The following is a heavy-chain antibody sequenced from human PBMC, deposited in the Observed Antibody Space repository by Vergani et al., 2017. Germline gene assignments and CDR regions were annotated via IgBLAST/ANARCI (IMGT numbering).Heavy chain of an antibody. CDR1: GYRFTDYW. V-gene: IGHV5-51*01. Sequence: EVQLVQSGVEVKKPGESLKISCKGSGYRFTDYWIGWVRQMPGKGLEWMGIIYPGDSDTIYSPSFQGQVTISVDKSISTAFLQWSSLKPSDTAMYYCARRRTSHSGWFDPWGQGTLVTVSS. D-gene: IGHD3-10*01. CDR3: ARRRTSHSGWFDP. CDR2: IYPGDSDT. J-gene: IGHJ5*02.